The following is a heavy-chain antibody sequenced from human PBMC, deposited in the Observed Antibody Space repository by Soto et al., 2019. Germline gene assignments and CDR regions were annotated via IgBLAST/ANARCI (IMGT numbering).Heavy chain of an antibody. CDR2: IYHSGST. CDR1: GGPISSSNW. D-gene: IGHD2-15*01. Sequence: KPSETLSLTCAVSGGPISSSNWWSWVRQPPGKGLEWIGEIYHSGSTNYNPSLKSRVTISVDKSKNQFSLKLSSVTAADTAVYYCARVGVVAATGIDYWGQGTLVTVSS. J-gene: IGHJ4*02. V-gene: IGHV4-4*02. CDR3: ARVGVVAATGIDY.